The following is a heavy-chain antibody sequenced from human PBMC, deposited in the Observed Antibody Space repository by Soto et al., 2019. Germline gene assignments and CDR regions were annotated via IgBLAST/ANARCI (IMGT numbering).Heavy chain of an antibody. CDR2: IKTKTDGGTT. J-gene: IGHJ6*02. V-gene: IGHV3-15*01. CDR1: GFTFSNAW. D-gene: IGHD2-21*02. Sequence: EVQLVESGGGLVKPGGSLRLSCAASGFTFSNAWMSWVHQAPGKGLEWVGRIKTKTDGGTTDYAAPVKGRFTISRDDSKNTLYLQMNSLKTEDTAVYYCTTGVTSRGMGVWGQGTTVTVSS. CDR3: TTGVTSRGMGV.